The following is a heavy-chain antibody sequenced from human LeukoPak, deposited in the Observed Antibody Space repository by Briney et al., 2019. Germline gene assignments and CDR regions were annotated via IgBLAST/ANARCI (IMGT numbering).Heavy chain of an antibody. Sequence: PGESLRLSCGASGLTVSSYAMSWVRQAPGKGLEWVSTIIGSAVNTYYADSVKGRFTISRDDSKNTVYLQMNSLRAEDTAVYSCAKYTSGTSYRGLDQWGQGTRVTVSS. V-gene: IGHV3-23*01. CDR1: GLTVSSYA. CDR2: IIGSAVNT. J-gene: IGHJ4*02. D-gene: IGHD3-10*01. CDR3: AKYTSGTSYRGLDQ.